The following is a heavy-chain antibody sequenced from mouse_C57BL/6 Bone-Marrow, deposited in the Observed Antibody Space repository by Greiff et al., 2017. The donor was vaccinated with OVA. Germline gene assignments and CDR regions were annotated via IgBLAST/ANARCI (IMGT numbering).Heavy chain of an antibody. Sequence: VQLQQPGAELVKPGASVKLSCKASGYTFTSYWMQWVKQRPGQGLEWIGEIDPSDSYTQYNQKFKGKATLTVDTSSSTAYMQLSSLTSEDSAVYYCARSDYYGSSHWYFDVWGTGTTVTVSS. CDR2: IDPSDSYT. CDR1: GYTFTSYW. J-gene: IGHJ1*03. D-gene: IGHD1-1*01. CDR3: ARSDYYGSSHWYFDV. V-gene: IGHV1-50*01.